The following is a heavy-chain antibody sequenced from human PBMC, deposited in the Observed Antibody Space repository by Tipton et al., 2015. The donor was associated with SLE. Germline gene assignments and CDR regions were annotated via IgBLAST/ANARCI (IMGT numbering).Heavy chain of an antibody. D-gene: IGHD2-8*01. CDR3: ARVFTNAFDY. CDR1: GGSVSSSSKY. Sequence: TLSLTCTVSGGSVSSSSKYWAWIRQSPGKGLEWIGDINDSGGTYSNPSLNSRLTVSIDTSKKHFSLKLTSVTTADTGVYFCARVFTNAFDYWGQGALVTVSS. V-gene: IGHV4-39*02. CDR2: INDSGGT. J-gene: IGHJ4*02.